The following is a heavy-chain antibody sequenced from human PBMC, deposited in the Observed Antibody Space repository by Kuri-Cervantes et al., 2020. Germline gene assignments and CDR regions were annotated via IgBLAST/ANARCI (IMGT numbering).Heavy chain of an antibody. CDR2: ISSSSSTI. Sequence: GESLKISCAASGFTFSSYSMNWVRQAPGKGLEWVSYISSSSSTIYYADSVKGRFTISRDNAKNSLYLQMNSLRDEDTAVYYCATFPKWGFDYWGQGTLVTVSS. D-gene: IGHD1-26*01. CDR3: ATFPKWGFDY. CDR1: GFTFSSYS. V-gene: IGHV3-48*02. J-gene: IGHJ4*02.